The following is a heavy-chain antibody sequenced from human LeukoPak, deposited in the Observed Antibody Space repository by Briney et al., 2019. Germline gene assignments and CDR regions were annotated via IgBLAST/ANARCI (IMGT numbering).Heavy chain of an antibody. CDR2: IYYSGST. Sequence: SETLSLTCTVSGGSISSYYWSWIRQPPGKGLEWIGYIYYSGSTNYNPSLKSRVTISVDTSKNQFSLKLSSVTAADTAVYYCARIYCSGGSCYSYNWFDPWGQGTLVTVSS. CDR1: GGSISSYY. V-gene: IGHV4-59*01. D-gene: IGHD2-15*01. J-gene: IGHJ5*02. CDR3: ARIYCSGGSCYSYNWFDP.